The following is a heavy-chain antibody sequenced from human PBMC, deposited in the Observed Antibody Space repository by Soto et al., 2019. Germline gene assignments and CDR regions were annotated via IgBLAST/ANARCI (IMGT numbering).Heavy chain of an antibody. Sequence: GESLKISCKGSGYSFTSYWISWVRQMPGKGLEWMGRIDPSDSYTNYSPSFQGHVTISADKSISTAYLQWSSLKASDTAMYYCARHWYSWNYKNWFDPWGQGTLVTVSS. J-gene: IGHJ5*02. D-gene: IGHD1-7*01. CDR2: IDPSDSYT. V-gene: IGHV5-10-1*01. CDR3: ARHWYSWNYKNWFDP. CDR1: GYSFTSYW.